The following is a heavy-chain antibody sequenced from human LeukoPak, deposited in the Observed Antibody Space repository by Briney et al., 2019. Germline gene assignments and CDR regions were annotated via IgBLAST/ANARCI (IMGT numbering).Heavy chain of an antibody. V-gene: IGHV3-23*01. CDR2: IIGSGRKT. Sequence: GGSLRLSCEVSGFRFRDHDMTWVRQAPGKGLDLVAAIIGSGRKTFYADSVKGRFTISRDNSKNTLYLHLSTLRVEDSALYYCAKDGAAWSKDFWGQGTLVTVSS. CDR3: AKDGAAWSKDF. D-gene: IGHD2-15*01. J-gene: IGHJ4*02. CDR1: GFRFRDHD.